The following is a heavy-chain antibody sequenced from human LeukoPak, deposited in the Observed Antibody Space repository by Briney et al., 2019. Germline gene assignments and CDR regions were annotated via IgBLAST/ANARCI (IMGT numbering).Heavy chain of an antibody. CDR2: INPSGGGT. Sequence: GASVKVSCKASGYTFTNYYLFWVRQAPGQGLEWMGVINPSGGGTSYAQKFQGRVTMTRDTSTSTVYMELRSLRSDDTAVYYCARVGHGYNYEGADYWGQGTLVTVSS. D-gene: IGHD5-24*01. CDR3: ARVGHGYNYEGADY. V-gene: IGHV1-46*01. J-gene: IGHJ4*02. CDR1: GYTFTNYY.